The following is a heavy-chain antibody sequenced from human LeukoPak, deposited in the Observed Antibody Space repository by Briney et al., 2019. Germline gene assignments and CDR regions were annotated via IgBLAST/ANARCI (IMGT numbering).Heavy chain of an antibody. J-gene: IGHJ5*02. CDR3: VRGGSYTFDP. CDR2: IKEDGSEK. D-gene: IGHD1-26*01. CDR1: GFTLSHYW. Sequence: GGSLRLSCSAFGFTLSHYWMTWVRQAPGKGLEWVASIKEDGSEKSYVDSVKGRFTISRDNAKNSLYLQMNSLGAEDTAVYYCVRGGSYTFDPWGQGFLVIVSS. V-gene: IGHV3-7*01.